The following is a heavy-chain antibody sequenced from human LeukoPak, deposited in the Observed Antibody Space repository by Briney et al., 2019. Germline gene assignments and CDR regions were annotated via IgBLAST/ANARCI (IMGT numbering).Heavy chain of an antibody. CDR3: ARDRRVPYPGGDAFDI. J-gene: IGHJ3*02. V-gene: IGHV4-59*01. Sequence: SETLSLTCTVSGGSISSYYWSWIRQPPGKGLEWIGYIYYSGSTNYNPSLKSRVTISVDTSKNQFSLKLSSVTAADTAVYYCARDRRVPYPGGDAFDIWGQGTMVTVSS. CDR1: GGSISSYY. D-gene: IGHD2-2*01. CDR2: IYYSGST.